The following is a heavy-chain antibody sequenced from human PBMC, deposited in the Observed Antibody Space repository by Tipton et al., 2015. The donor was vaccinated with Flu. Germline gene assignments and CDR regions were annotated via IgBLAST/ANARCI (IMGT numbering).Heavy chain of an antibody. CDR1: GFTLSTYA. Sequence: SLRLSSVASGFTLSTYAMHWVRQAPGKGLEYVSSISSNGGSTYYANSVKGRFTISRDNSKNTLYLQVGSLRPEDMAVYYCARGGGTFYSSADNWGQGTLVTVSS. CDR3: ARGGGTFYSSADN. J-gene: IGHJ4*02. V-gene: IGHV3-64*01. D-gene: IGHD2-15*01. CDR2: ISSNGGST.